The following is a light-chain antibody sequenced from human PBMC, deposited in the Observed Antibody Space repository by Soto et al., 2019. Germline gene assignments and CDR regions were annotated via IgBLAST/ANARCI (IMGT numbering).Light chain of an antibody. J-gene: IGLJ3*02. Sequence: QSVLTKPPSASGTPGQRITLSCSGSSSNIGSNAVNWYQQLPGTAPKLLIYTFSQRPSGVPDRSSGSKSGPSASLAISGLQSGYDADYYCASWDVSVNAWVFGGGTKLTVL. CDR3: ASWDVSVNAWV. CDR1: SSNIGSNA. CDR2: TFS. V-gene: IGLV1-44*01.